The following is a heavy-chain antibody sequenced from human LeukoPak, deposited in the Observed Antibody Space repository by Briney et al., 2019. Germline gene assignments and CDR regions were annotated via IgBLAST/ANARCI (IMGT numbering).Heavy chain of an antibody. D-gene: IGHD3-16*01. V-gene: IGHV3-74*01. CDR2: INSDGSHT. CDR3: ATGGGGSEY. J-gene: IGHJ4*02. Sequence: GGSLRLSCAASGFTFSTYWMHWVRQAPGNGLVWVSRINSDGSHTSYADSVKGRFTISRDNAKKTLYLQMNNLRAEDTAVYYCATGGGGSEYWGQGTLVTVSS. CDR1: GFTFSTYW.